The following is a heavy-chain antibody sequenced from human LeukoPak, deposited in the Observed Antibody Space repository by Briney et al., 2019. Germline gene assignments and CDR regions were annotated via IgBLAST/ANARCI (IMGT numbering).Heavy chain of an antibody. CDR3: AKGHRYSGSYHFDY. Sequence: ASVKVSCKASGYTFTSYGISWVRQAPGQGLEWMGWISAYNGNTNYAQKLQGRVTMTTDTSTSTAYMELRSLRSDDTAVYYYAKGHRYSGSYHFDYWGQGTLVTVSS. J-gene: IGHJ4*02. CDR2: ISAYNGNT. CDR1: GYTFTSYG. D-gene: IGHD1-26*01. V-gene: IGHV1-18*01.